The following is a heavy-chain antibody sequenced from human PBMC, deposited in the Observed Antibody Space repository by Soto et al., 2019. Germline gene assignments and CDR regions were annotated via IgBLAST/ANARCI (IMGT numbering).Heavy chain of an antibody. Sequence: GASVKVSCKTSGGTFSSYAISWVRQAPGQGLEWIGGIIPIFDTANFAQKFQGRVTITADESTSTVYMELSSLRSEDTAVYYCARVAVFDYYGSAYAFDIWGQGTMVTVSS. CDR2: IIPIFDTA. J-gene: IGHJ3*02. D-gene: IGHD3-10*01. CDR3: ARVAVFDYYGSAYAFDI. V-gene: IGHV1-69*13. CDR1: GGTFSSYA.